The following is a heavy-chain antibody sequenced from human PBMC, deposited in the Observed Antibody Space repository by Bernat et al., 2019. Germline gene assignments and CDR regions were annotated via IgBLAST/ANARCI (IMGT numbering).Heavy chain of an antibody. CDR1: GFTFSSYG. D-gene: IGHD3-22*01. V-gene: IGHV3-23*01. CDR2: IRAGGGST. Sequence: LQLLESGGGLVQPGGSLRLSCAASGFTFSSYGMSWVRQAPGKGLEWVSGIRAGGGSTYYGDSVKGRLTISRDNSKNTLYLQMNGLRAEDTAVYYCARMYYYDSSGGSDYWGQGTLVTVSS. J-gene: IGHJ4*02. CDR3: ARMYYYDSSGGSDY.